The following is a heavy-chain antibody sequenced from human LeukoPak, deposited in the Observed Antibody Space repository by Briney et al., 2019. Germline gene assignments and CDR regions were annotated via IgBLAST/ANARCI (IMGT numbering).Heavy chain of an antibody. V-gene: IGHV3-53*04. CDR1: GFTVSSNY. D-gene: IGHD4-17*01. Sequence: GGSLGLSCAASGFTVSSNYMSWVRQAPGKGLEWVSVIHSGGSTYYADSVKGRFTISSHNSKNTLYLQMNSLRAEDTAVYYCARYGRDGDYYFDYWGQGTLVTVSS. CDR2: IHSGGST. J-gene: IGHJ4*02. CDR3: ARYGRDGDYYFDY.